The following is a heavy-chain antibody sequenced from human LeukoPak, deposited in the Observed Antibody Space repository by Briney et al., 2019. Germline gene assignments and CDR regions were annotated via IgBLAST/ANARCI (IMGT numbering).Heavy chain of an antibody. J-gene: IGHJ3*02. CDR1: GYTFTGYY. CDR2: INPSRGGT. Sequence: ASVKVSCKASGYTFTGYYMHWGRQAPGQRLKWMGWINPSRGGTNYAQTIQRTVSMARDTSISTAYMRLSRLRSDDTAVYYCARVRGYSYGLSAAFDIWSQGTMVTVSS. D-gene: IGHD5-18*01. V-gene: IGHV1-2*02. CDR3: ARVRGYSYGLSAAFDI.